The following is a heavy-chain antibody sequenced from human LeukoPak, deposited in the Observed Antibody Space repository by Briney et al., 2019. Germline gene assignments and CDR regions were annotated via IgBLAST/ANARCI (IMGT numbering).Heavy chain of an antibody. CDR2: INTNTGNP. V-gene: IGHV7-4-1*02. D-gene: IGHD4-23*01. CDR1: GYTFTSYG. J-gene: IGHJ1*01. Sequence: AASVKVSCKASGYTFTSYGISWVRQAPGQGLEWMGWINTNTGNPTYAQGFTGRFVFSLDTSVSTAYLQISSLKAEDTAVYYCARVRNSSRGYFQHWGQGTLVTVSS. CDR3: ARVRNSSRGYFQH.